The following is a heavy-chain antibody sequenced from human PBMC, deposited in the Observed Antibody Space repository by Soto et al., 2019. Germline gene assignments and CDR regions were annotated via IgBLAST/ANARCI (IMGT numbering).Heavy chain of an antibody. CDR1: GFTFSSYG. D-gene: IGHD4-17*01. CDR2: IWYDGSNN. Sequence: VQLVESGGGVVQPGRSLRLSCAASGFTFSSYGMHWVRQAPGKWLEWVAVIWYDGSNNYYADSVKGRFTISRDNSKNTLYLQINSLRAEETAVYYCASDCADYGEGGEPEYFQHWGQGTLVTVSS. J-gene: IGHJ1*01. CDR3: ASDCADYGEGGEPEYFQH. V-gene: IGHV3-33*01.